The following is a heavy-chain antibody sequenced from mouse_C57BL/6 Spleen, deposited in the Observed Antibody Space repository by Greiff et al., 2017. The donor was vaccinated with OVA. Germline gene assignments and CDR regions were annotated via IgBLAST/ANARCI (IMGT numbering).Heavy chain of an antibody. CDR2: IYPRSGNT. CDR1: GYTFTSYG. J-gene: IGHJ3*01. V-gene: IGHV1-81*01. CDR3: AIYGSSPCAY. Sequence: QVQLQPSGAELARPGASVKLSCKASGYTFTSYGISWVKQRTGQGLEWIGEIYPRSGNTYYNEKFKGKATLTADKSSSTAYMELRSLTSEDSAVYFCAIYGSSPCAYWGQGTLVTVSA. D-gene: IGHD1-1*01.